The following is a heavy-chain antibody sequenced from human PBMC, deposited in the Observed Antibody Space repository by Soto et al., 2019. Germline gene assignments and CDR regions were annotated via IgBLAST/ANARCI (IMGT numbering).Heavy chain of an antibody. Sequence: GESLKISCAASGFTFSSYGMHWVRQAPGKGLEWVAVIWYDGSNKYYADSVKGRFTISRDNSKNTLYLQMNSLRAEDTAVYYCARDRSIAARDYYYYGMDVWGQGTTVTVSS. CDR2: IWYDGSNK. CDR1: GFTFSSYG. D-gene: IGHD6-6*01. V-gene: IGHV3-33*01. CDR3: ARDRSIAARDYYYYGMDV. J-gene: IGHJ6*02.